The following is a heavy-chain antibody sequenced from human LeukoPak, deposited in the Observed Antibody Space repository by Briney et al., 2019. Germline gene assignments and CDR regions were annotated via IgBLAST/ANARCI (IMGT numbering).Heavy chain of an antibody. CDR2: ISSSGSTI. J-gene: IGHJ6*03. V-gene: IGHV3-48*03. Sequence: GGSLRLSCAASGFTFSSYEMNWVRQAPGKGLEWVSYISSSGSTIYYADSVKGRFTISRDNAKNSLYLQMNSLRAEDTAVYYCARCYYDSSGYYALYYMDVWGKGTTVTISS. CDR1: GFTFSSYE. D-gene: IGHD3-22*01. CDR3: ARCYYDSSGYYALYYMDV.